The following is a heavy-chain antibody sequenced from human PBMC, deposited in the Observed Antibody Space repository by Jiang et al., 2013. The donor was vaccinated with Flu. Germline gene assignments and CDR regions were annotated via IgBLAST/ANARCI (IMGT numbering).Heavy chain of an antibody. CDR1: GGSISSSSYY. J-gene: IGHJ4*02. CDR3: ASGYCTNGVCYLKYYFDY. D-gene: IGHD2-8*01. CDR2: IYYSGST. Sequence: PGLVKPSETLSLTCTVSGGSISSSSYYWGWIRQPPGKGLEWIGSIYYSGSTYYNPSLKSRVTISVDTSKNQFSLKLSSVTAADTAVYYCASGYCTNGVCYLKYYFDYWGQGTLVTVSS. V-gene: IGHV4-39*01.